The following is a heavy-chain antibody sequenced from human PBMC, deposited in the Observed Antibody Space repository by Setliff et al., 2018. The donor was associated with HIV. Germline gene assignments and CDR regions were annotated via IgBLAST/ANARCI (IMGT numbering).Heavy chain of an antibody. J-gene: IGHJ4*02. CDR3: ARGYYDRSGTFDY. V-gene: IGHV4-61*02. CDR2: IYTSGST. D-gene: IGHD3-22*01. Sequence: PSETLSLTCTVSGTSISIGSYYWSWIRQPAGKGLEWIGRIYTSGSTNYHPSLKSRVTISVDTSKNQFSLKLSSVTAADTAVYYCARGYYDRSGTFDYWGQGTLVTVSS. CDR1: GTSISIGSYY.